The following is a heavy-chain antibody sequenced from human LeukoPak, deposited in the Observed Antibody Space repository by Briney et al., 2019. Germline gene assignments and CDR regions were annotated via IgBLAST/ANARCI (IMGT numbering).Heavy chain of an antibody. J-gene: IGHJ6*03. D-gene: IGHD3-3*01. CDR1: GYTFTSYG. Sequence: ASVKVSCKASGYTFTSYGINWVRQAPGQGLEWMGWISAHNGNTNYAEKLQGRVTMTTDTSPSTAYMELRSLSSDDTAVYYFARDRDDSVADFWSGHYKYSYYMDVWGKGTTVTVTS. CDR2: ISAHNGNT. V-gene: IGHV1-18*01. CDR3: ARDRDDSVADFWSGHYKYSYYMDV.